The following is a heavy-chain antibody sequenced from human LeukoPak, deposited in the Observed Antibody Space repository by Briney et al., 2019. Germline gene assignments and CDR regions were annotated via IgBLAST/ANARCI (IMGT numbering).Heavy chain of an antibody. CDR2: INHSGST. CDR1: GGSFSGYY. Sequence: PSETLSLTCAVYGGSFSGYYWSWIRQPPGKGLEWIGEINHSGSTNYNPSLKSRVTISVDTSKNQFSLKLSSVTAADTAVYYCARRVVRGVITYGYYYYMDVWGKGTTVTISS. D-gene: IGHD3-10*01. V-gene: IGHV4-34*01. J-gene: IGHJ6*03. CDR3: ARRVVRGVITYGYYYYMDV.